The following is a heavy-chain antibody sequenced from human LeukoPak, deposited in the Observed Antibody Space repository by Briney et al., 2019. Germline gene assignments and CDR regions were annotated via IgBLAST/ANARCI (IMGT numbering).Heavy chain of an antibody. CDR2: ISSSGSTI. Sequence: PGGSLRLSCAASGFTFSSYEMNWVRQAPGKGLEWVSYISSSGSTIYYADSVKGRFTISRDNAKNSLYLQMNSLRAEDTAVYYCAREDCGGDCYFYHWGQGTLVTVSS. J-gene: IGHJ4*02. CDR1: GFTFSSYE. CDR3: AREDCGGDCYFYH. V-gene: IGHV3-48*03. D-gene: IGHD2-21*02.